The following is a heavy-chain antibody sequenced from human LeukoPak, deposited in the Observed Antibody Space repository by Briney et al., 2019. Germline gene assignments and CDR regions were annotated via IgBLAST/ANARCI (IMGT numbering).Heavy chain of an antibody. Sequence: ASVKVSCQASGYTFTSYYMHWVRQAPGQGLEWMGIIKPSGGSTSYAQKFQGRVTMTRDTSTSTVYMELSSLRSEDTAVYYCARESRRVSLFDYWGQGTLVTVSS. CDR2: IKPSGGST. D-gene: IGHD5/OR15-5a*01. CDR1: GYTFTSYY. V-gene: IGHV1-46*01. J-gene: IGHJ4*02. CDR3: ARESRRVSLFDY.